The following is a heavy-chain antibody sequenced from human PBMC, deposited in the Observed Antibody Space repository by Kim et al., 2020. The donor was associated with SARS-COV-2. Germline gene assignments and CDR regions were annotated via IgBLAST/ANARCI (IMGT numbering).Heavy chain of an antibody. CDR3: ARVSSSYWYFDL. J-gene: IGHJ2*01. Sequence: FYADTRKGSLPIPRDNSKNTVYLQMNSLRAEDTAVYYCARVSSSYWYFDLWGRGTLVTVSS. V-gene: IGHV3-66*01.